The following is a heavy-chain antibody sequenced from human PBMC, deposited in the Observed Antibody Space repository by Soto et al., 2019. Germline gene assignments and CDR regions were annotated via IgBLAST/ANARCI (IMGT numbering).Heavy chain of an antibody. CDR1: GGSISSYY. CDR3: ARQDCSGGSCYSQGYYYYYMDV. V-gene: IGHV4-59*08. J-gene: IGHJ6*03. Sequence: SETLSLTCTVSGGSISSYYWSWIRQPPGKGLEWIGYIYYSGSTNYNPSLKSRVTISVDTSKNQFSLKLSSVTAADTAVYYCARQDCSGGSCYSQGYYYYYMDVWGKGTTVTVSS. D-gene: IGHD2-15*01. CDR2: IYYSGST.